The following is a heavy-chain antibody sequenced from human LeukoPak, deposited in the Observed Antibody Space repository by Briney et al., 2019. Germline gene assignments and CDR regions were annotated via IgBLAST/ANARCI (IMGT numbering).Heavy chain of an antibody. J-gene: IGHJ4*02. Sequence: SETLSLTCTVSGGSISSYYWSWIRQPPGKGLEWIGSIYYSGSTYYNPSLKSRVTISVDTSKNQFSLKLSSVTAADTAVYYCARHGAVAGDYFDYWGQGTLVTVSS. CDR3: ARHGAVAGDYFDY. CDR2: IYYSGST. D-gene: IGHD6-19*01. CDR1: GGSISSYY. V-gene: IGHV4-59*05.